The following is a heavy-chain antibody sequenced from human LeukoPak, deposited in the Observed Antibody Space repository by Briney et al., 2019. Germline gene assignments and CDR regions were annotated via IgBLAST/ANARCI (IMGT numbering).Heavy chain of an antibody. Sequence: GGSLRLSCAASGFTVSSNYMSWVRQVPGKGLECVSVISASGGKTYYADSVKGRFTISRDTSKTTISLQMNSLRVEDSAVYYCAKWTRTTLFRGDRARFDSWGQGTLVTVSS. V-gene: IGHV3-53*01. CDR1: GFTVSSNY. J-gene: IGHJ4*02. CDR2: ISASGGKT. D-gene: IGHD3-10*01. CDR3: AKWTRTTLFRGDRARFDS.